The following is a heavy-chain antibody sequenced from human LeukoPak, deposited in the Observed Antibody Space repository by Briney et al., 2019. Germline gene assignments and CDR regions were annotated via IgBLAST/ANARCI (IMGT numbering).Heavy chain of an antibody. CDR2: ISASNGNT. CDR3: AKGSSDSWYSALEY. J-gene: IGHJ4*02. D-gene: IGHD3-22*01. CDR1: GFTFSSYA. V-gene: IGHV3-23*01. Sequence: GGSLRLSCAGSGFTFSSYAMTWVRQAPGKGLKWVSGISASNGNTYHADSVNGRFTISRDNSKGTLYLQMNSLRVEDTAVYYCAKGSSDSWYSALEYWGQGTLVTVSS.